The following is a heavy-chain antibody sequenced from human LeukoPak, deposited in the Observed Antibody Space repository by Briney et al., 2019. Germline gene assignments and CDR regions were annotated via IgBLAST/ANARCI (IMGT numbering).Heavy chain of an antibody. V-gene: IGHV3-30*18. CDR2: ISYDGSNK. CDR1: GFTFSSYG. CDR3: AKDGGGYDFWSGSYAFDI. D-gene: IGHD3-3*01. Sequence: PGGSLRLSCAASGFTFSSYGMHWVRQAPGKGLEWVAVISYDGSNKYYADSVKGRFTISRDNSKNTLYLQMNSLRAEDTAVYYCAKDGGGYDFWSGSYAFDIWGQGTMVTVSS. J-gene: IGHJ3*02.